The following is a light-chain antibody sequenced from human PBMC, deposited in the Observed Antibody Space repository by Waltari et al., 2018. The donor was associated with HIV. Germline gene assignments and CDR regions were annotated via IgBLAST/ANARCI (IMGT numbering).Light chain of an antibody. V-gene: IGKV3-15*01. Sequence: EVVMTQSPATLSVSPGDGATLSCRASQSVSSNLAWYQQKPGQPPRLLIYAVSTRATGIAARFSGSGSGTEFSLTISSLQSEDYAVYYCQQYSNWPRTFGQGTKVEIK. J-gene: IGKJ1*01. CDR3: QQYSNWPRT. CDR1: QSVSSN. CDR2: AVS.